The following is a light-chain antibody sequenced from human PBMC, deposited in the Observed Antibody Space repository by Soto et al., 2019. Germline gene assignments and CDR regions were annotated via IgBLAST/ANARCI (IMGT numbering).Light chain of an antibody. J-gene: IGKJ1*01. CDR3: QHYNNWPPWT. CDR1: QGISSY. Sequence: TQSPSFLSASVGDRVTITCRASQGISSYLAWYQQKPGQAPRLLIYGASTRATGIPARFSGSGSGTEFTLTISSLQSEDFAIYYCQHYNNWPPWTFGQGTKVEIK. CDR2: GAS. V-gene: IGKV3-15*01.